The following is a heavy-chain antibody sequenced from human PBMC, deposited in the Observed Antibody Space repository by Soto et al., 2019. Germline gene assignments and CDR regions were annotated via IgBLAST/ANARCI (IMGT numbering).Heavy chain of an antibody. V-gene: IGHV1-69*06. CDR2: IIPIFGTA. CDR1: GGTFSSYA. D-gene: IGHD5-18*01. CDR3: ARDKGRYSYGSYYYYGMDV. Sequence: SVKVSCKASGGTFSSYAISWVRQAPGQGLEWMGGIIPIFGTANYAQKFQGRVTITADKSTSTAYVELSSLRSEDTAVYYCARDKGRYSYGSYYYYGMDVWGQGTTVTVYS. J-gene: IGHJ6*02.